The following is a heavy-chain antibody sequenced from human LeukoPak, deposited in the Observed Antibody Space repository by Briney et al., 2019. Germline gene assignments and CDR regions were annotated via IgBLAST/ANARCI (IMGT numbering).Heavy chain of an antibody. CDR3: AGRWLQFDAFDI. CDR1: GYTFVNYD. J-gene: IGHJ3*02. V-gene: IGHV1-2*02. Sequence: ASVKVSCKASGYTFVNYDINWVRQAPGQGLEWMGWINPNSGGTNYAQKFQGRVTMTRDTSISTAYMELSRLRSDDTAVYYCAGRWLQFDAFDIWGQGTMVTVSS. D-gene: IGHD5-24*01. CDR2: INPNSGGT.